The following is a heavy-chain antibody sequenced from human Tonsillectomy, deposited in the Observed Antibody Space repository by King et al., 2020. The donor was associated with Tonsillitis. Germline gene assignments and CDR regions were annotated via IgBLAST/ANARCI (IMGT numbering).Heavy chain of an antibody. V-gene: IGHV4-59*01. J-gene: IGHJ5*02. Sequence: VQLQESGPGLVKPSETLSLTCTVSGDSISSYFWSWIRQPPGKGLEWIGYIYYSGSTNYNPSLKSRVTISVDTSKNQFSLKLSSVTAADTAVYYCARNGYSSPFDPWGQGTLVTVSS. CDR2: IYYSGST. CDR3: ARNGYSSPFDP. D-gene: IGHD5-18*01. CDR1: GDSISSYF.